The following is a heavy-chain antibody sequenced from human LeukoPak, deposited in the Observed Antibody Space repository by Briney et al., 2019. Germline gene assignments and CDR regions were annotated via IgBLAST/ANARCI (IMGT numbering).Heavy chain of an antibody. CDR2: ISSSSGYI. CDR1: GFTFSSYS. Sequence: NPGGSLRLSCAASGFTFSSYSMNLVRRAPGKGLEWVSSISSSSGYIYYADSVKGRFTISRDNAKNSLYLQMNSLRAEDTAVYYCARVPSDYWGQGTLVTVSS. J-gene: IGHJ4*02. CDR3: ARVPSDY. V-gene: IGHV3-21*06.